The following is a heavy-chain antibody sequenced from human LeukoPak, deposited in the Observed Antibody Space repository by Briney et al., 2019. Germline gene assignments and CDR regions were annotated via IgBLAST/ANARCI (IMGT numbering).Heavy chain of an antibody. Sequence: GRSLRLSCAASGFTFSSYGMHWVRQAPGKGLEWVAVIWYDGSNKYYADSVKGRFTISRDNSKNTLYLQMNSLRAEDTAVYYCARDGYRSNSYYWAFDYWGQGTLVTVSS. D-gene: IGHD1-26*01. CDR1: GFTFSSYG. CDR2: IWYDGSNK. J-gene: IGHJ4*02. V-gene: IGHV3-33*01. CDR3: ARDGYRSNSYYWAFDY.